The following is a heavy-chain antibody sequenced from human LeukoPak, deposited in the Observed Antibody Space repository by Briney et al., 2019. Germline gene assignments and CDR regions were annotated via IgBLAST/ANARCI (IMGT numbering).Heavy chain of an antibody. D-gene: IGHD3-3*01. V-gene: IGHV3-74*01. Sequence: GGSLRLSCAASGFTFSSYWMHWVRQAPGKGLVWVSRINSDGSSTSYADSVKGRFTISRDNAKNTLYLQMNSLRAEDTAVYYCARAEGESYLYYDFWSGYRHFDYWGQGTLVTVSS. CDR1: GFTFSSYW. CDR2: INSDGSST. CDR3: ARAEGESYLYYDFWSGYRHFDY. J-gene: IGHJ4*02.